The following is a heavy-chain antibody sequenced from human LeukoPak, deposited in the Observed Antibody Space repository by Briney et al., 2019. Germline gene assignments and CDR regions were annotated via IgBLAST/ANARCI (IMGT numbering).Heavy chain of an antibody. J-gene: IGHJ4*02. V-gene: IGHV7-4-1*02. CDR3: AIVRGYSGYELDY. CDR2: INTKTGNP. Sequence: ASVKVSCKASGYTFTSNAMNWVRQAPGQGHEWIGWINTKTGNPTYAQGFTGRFFFSLDTSVSTAYLQISSLKAEDTAVYYCAIVRGYSGYELDYWGQGTLVTVSS. D-gene: IGHD5-12*01. CDR1: GYTFTSNA.